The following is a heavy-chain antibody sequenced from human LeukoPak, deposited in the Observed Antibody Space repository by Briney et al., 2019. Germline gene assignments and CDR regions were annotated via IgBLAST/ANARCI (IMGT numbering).Heavy chain of an antibody. Sequence: PSETLSLTCTVSGGSISSYYWSWIPQPPGKGLEWIGYIYYSGSTNYNPSLKSRVTISVDTSKNQFSLKLSSVTAADTAVYYCARVGYDSSGYYNEGDAFDIWGQGTMVTVSS. CDR2: IYYSGST. CDR3: ARVGYDSSGYYNEGDAFDI. J-gene: IGHJ3*02. D-gene: IGHD3-22*01. V-gene: IGHV4-59*08. CDR1: GGSISSYY.